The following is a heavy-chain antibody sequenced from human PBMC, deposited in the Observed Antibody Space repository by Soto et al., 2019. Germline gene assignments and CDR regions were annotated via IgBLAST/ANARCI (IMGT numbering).Heavy chain of an antibody. D-gene: IGHD3-22*01. CDR1: GFTFSDYY. J-gene: IGHJ3*02. CDR3: ARDQHYYYASSGFGSDDFDI. V-gene: IGHV3-11*06. Sequence: GGSLRLSCAASGFTFSDYYMSWIRQAPGKGLEWVSYISSSSSDTNYADSVKGRFTISRDNAKNSLYLQMNSLRAEDTAVYYCARDQHYYYASSGFGSDDFDIWGQGTMVTISS. CDR2: ISSSSSDT.